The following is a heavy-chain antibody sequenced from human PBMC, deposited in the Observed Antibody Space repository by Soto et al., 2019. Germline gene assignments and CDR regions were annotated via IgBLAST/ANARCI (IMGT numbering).Heavy chain of an antibody. J-gene: IGHJ4*02. Sequence: PGGSLRLSCAASGFTFSSYSMNWVRQAPGKGLEWVSSISSSSSYIYYADSVKGRFTISRDNAKNSLYLQMNSLRAEDTAVYYCARADTVTTPFDYWGQGTLVTVSS. D-gene: IGHD4-17*01. CDR2: ISSSSSYI. CDR1: GFTFSSYS. CDR3: ARADTVTTPFDY. V-gene: IGHV3-21*01.